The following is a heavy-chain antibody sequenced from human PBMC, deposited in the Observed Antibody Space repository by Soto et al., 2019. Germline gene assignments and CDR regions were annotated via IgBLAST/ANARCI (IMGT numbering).Heavy chain of an antibody. D-gene: IGHD1-26*01. CDR3: ARNLLASGQPKYYGMDV. CDR1: GGSISRSSYY. Sequence: LCGGSISRSSYYWGWIRPPPGKGLEWIGSIYYSGSTYYNPSLKSRVTISVDTSKNQFSLKLSSVTAADTAVYYCARNLLASGQPKYYGMDVWGQGTTVTVSS. J-gene: IGHJ6*02. CDR2: IYYSGST. V-gene: IGHV4-39*01.